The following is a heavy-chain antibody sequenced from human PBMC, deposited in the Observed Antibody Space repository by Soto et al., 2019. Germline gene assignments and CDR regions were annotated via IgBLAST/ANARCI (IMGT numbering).Heavy chain of an antibody. V-gene: IGHV3-7*01. CDR2: IKQDGSGE. CDR1: GFTFSTYW. D-gene: IGHD3-10*01. CDR3: ARDRGPPRYLYYGMDV. J-gene: IGHJ6*02. Sequence: GGSLRLSCTASGFTFSTYWMSWVRQAPGKGLEWVGNIKQDGSGENYVDSVKGRFTISRDNANHSLYLQMNSLRAEDTAVYYCARDRGPPRYLYYGMDVWGQGTTVTVSS.